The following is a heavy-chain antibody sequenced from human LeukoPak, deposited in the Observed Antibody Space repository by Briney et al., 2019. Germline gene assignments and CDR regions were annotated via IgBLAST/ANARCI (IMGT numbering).Heavy chain of an antibody. CDR2: ISAYNGNT. D-gene: IGHD6-6*01. V-gene: IGHV1-18*01. J-gene: IGHJ5*02. CDR3: ARTKPYSSSSLVSWFDP. Sequence: ASVKVSCKASGYTFTSYGISWVRQAPGQGLEWMGWISAYNGNTNYAQKLQGRVTITTDTSTSTAYMELRILRSDDTAVYYCARTKPYSSSSLVSWFDPWGQGTLVTVSS. CDR1: GYTFTSYG.